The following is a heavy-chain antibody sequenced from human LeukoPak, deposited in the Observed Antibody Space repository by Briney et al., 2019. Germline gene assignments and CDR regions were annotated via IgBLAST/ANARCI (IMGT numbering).Heavy chain of an antibody. J-gene: IGHJ5*02. CDR3: ARLARGFGDYENWFDP. CDR2: IYPGDSDT. CDR1: GYSFTSYW. D-gene: IGHD4-17*01. Sequence: GESLKISCKGSGYSFTSYWIGWVRPMPGKGLAWMGIIYPGDSDTRYSPSFQGQVTISADKSISTAYLQWSSLKASDTAMYYCARLARGFGDYENWFDPWGQGTLVTVSS. V-gene: IGHV5-51*01.